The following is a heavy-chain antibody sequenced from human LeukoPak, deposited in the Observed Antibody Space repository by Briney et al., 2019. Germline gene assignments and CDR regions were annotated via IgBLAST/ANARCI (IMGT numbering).Heavy chain of an antibody. CDR1: GDSVSSNSAA. V-gene: IGHV6-1*01. CDR3: ARGSPLEWLLYFDY. Sequence: SQTLSLTCATSGDSVSSNSAAWNWIRQSPSRGLEWLGRTYYRSKWYNDYAVSVKSRITINPDTSKNQFSLQLNSVTPEDTAVYYCARGSPLEWLLYFDYWGQGTLVTVSS. CDR2: TYYRSKWYN. J-gene: IGHJ4*02. D-gene: IGHD3-3*01.